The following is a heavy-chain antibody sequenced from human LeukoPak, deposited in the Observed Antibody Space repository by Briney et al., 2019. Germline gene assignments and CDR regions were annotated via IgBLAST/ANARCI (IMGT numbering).Heavy chain of an antibody. CDR2: ISAYNGNT. J-gene: IGHJ5*02. CDR1: GYTFTSYG. CDR3: ARDLASIVVVVAADGSWFYP. Sequence: PVASVTVSCKASGYTFTSYGISWVRQAPGQGLEWMGWISAYNGNTNYAQKLQGRVTMTTDTSTSTAYMELRSLRSDDTAVYYCARDLASIVVVVAADGSWFYPWGQATLVTFSS. D-gene: IGHD2-15*01. V-gene: IGHV1-18*01.